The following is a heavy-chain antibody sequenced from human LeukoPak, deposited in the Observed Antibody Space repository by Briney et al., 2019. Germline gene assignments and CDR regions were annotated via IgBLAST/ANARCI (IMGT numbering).Heavy chain of an antibody. CDR3: ARQLYYYGSGSYYYFDY. CDR1: GGTFSSYA. Sequence: SVKVSCKASGGTFSSYAISWVRQAPGQGLERMGGIIPIFGTANYAQKFQGRVTITADESTSTAYMELNSLRSEDTAVYYCARQLYYYGSGSYYYFDYWGQGTLVTVSS. CDR2: IIPIFGTA. D-gene: IGHD3-10*01. J-gene: IGHJ4*02. V-gene: IGHV1-69*13.